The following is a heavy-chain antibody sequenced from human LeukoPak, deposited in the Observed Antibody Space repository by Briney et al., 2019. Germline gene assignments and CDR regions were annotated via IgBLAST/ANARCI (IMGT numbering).Heavy chain of an antibody. D-gene: IGHD3-3*01. Sequence: ASVKVSCKASGYTFTGYYMHWVRQAPGQGLEWMGWINPNSGGTYYAQKFQGRVTMTRDTSISTAYMELSRLRSGDTAVYYCARLITIFGVVIPPSDDYWGQGTLVTVSS. CDR2: INPNSGGT. CDR3: ARLITIFGVVIPPSDDY. CDR1: GYTFTGYY. V-gene: IGHV1-2*02. J-gene: IGHJ4*02.